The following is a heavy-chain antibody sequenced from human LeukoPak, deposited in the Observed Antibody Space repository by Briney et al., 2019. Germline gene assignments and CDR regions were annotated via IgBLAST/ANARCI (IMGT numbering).Heavy chain of an antibody. CDR3: TRGPPNWGYDF. J-gene: IGHJ4*02. V-gene: IGHV1-8*01. CDR1: GYTFTTYD. CDR2: MSPNSGNT. Sequence: ASVKVSCTASGYTFTTYDINWVRQATGQGFEWLGWMSPNSGNTGYAQKFLGRVTMTRSTSMSTAYMELSSLKSEDTAVYYCTRGPPNWGYDFWGQGTPVTVSS. D-gene: IGHD7-27*01.